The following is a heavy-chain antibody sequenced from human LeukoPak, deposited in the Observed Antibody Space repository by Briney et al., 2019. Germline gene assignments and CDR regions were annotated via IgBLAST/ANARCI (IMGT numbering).Heavy chain of an antibody. Sequence: GGSLRLSCAASGFTFSSYAMSWVRQAPGKGLEWVSAISGSGGSTYYADSVKGRFTISRDNSKNTLYLQMNSLRAEDTAVYYCAKRFFEAVASYNWFDPWGQGTLVTVSS. CDR1: GFTFSSYA. CDR3: AKRFFEAVASYNWFDP. V-gene: IGHV3-23*01. CDR2: ISGSGGST. D-gene: IGHD6-19*01. J-gene: IGHJ5*02.